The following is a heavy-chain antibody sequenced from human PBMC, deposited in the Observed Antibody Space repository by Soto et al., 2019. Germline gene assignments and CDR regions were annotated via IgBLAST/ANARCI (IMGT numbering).Heavy chain of an antibody. CDR3: ARSGVCWRGYYPFDY. Sequence: QVQLQESGPGLVKPSQTLSLTCTVSGGSISSGGYYWSWIRQHPGKGLDWVGYVYYSGSTYYNPSLKSRVTISGDTAKNQFSLKLSSVTAADTAVYYCARSGVCWRGYYPFDYWGQGTLVTVSS. J-gene: IGHJ4*02. V-gene: IGHV4-31*03. D-gene: IGHD3-3*01. CDR1: GGSISSGGYY. CDR2: VYYSGST.